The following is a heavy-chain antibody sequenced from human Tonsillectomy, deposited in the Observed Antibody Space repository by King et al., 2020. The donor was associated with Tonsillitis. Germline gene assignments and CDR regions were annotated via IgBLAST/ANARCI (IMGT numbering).Heavy chain of an antibody. D-gene: IGHD3-10*01. J-gene: IGHJ4*02. V-gene: IGHV3-66*01. Sequence: VQLVESGGGLVQPGGSLRLSCAASGFTVSSNYMSWVRQAPGKGLEWVSLIYSGGSTFYADSVKGRFTISRDNSNNTLYLQMNSLRADDSAVYYCARAIRGSGSYLFDYWGRGTLVTVSS. CDR1: GFTVSSNY. CDR3: ARAIRGSGSYLFDY. CDR2: IYSGGST.